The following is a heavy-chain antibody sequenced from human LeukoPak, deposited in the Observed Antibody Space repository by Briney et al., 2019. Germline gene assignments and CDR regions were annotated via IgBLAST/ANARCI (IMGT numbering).Heavy chain of an antibody. V-gene: IGHV4-4*07. CDR1: GGSISSYY. J-gene: IGHJ6*03. Sequence: PSETLSLTCTVSGGSISSYYWSWIRQPAGKGLEWIGRIYTSGSTNYNPSLKSRVTMSVDTSKNQFSLKLSSVTAADTAVYYCARGKLERTGYYYYYMDVWGKGTTVTVSS. CDR2: IYTSGST. CDR3: ARGKLERTGYYYYYMDV. D-gene: IGHD1-1*01.